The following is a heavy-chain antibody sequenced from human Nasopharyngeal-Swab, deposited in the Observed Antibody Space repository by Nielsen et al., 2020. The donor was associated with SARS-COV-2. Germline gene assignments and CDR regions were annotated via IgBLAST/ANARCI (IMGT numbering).Heavy chain of an antibody. CDR2: ISSSSSYI. CDR1: GFTFSSYS. CDR3: AKGNSGSYSYFDY. J-gene: IGHJ4*02. D-gene: IGHD1-26*01. V-gene: IGHV3-21*04. Sequence: GGSLRLSCAASGFTFSSYSMNWVRQAPGKGLEWVSSISSSSSYIYYADSVKGRFTISRDNSKNTLYLQMNSLRAEDTAVYYCAKGNSGSYSYFDYWGQGTLVTVSS.